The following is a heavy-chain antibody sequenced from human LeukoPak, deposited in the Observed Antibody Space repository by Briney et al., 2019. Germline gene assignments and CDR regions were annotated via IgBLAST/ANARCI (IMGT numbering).Heavy chain of an antibody. CDR1: GGSNSGYY. Sequence: PSETLFLTCSVSGGSNSGYYWSWIRQPPRKGLEWIGYINYSGRTDYNPSLKSRVTISVDTSKNQFSLKLSSVTAAGTAVYYCARRLPGGDEGAFDIWGQGTMVTVSS. CDR3: ARRLPGGDEGAFDI. CDR2: INYSGRT. V-gene: IGHV4-59*08. J-gene: IGHJ3*02. D-gene: IGHD2-21*02.